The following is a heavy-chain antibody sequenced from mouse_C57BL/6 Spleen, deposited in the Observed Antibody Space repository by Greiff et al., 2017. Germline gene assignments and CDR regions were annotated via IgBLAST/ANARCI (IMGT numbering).Heavy chain of an antibody. J-gene: IGHJ1*03. Sequence: QVQLQQPGAELVKPGASVKLSCKASGYTFTSYWMHWVKQRPGRGLEWIGRIDPHSGGTKYNENFKSKATLTVDKPSSTAYMQLSSLTSEDSAVDYCARRDYDGYWYCDVWGTGTTVTVAS. CDR3: ARRDYDGYWYCDV. CDR2: IDPHSGGT. CDR1: GYTFTSYW. D-gene: IGHD2-4*01. V-gene: IGHV1-72*01.